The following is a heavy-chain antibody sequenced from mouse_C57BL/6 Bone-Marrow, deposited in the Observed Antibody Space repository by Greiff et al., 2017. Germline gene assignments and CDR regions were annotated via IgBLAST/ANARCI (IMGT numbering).Heavy chain of an antibody. CDR2: IRSKSNNYAT. Sequence: EVKLVESGGGLVQPKGSLKLSCAASGFSFNTYAMNWVRQAPGKGLEWVARIRSKSNNYATYYADSVKDRFTISRDDSESMLDLQMNNLKPEDTAMYYCVSAYPGFAYWGQGTLVTVSA. CDR3: VSAYPGFAY. V-gene: IGHV10-1*01. J-gene: IGHJ3*01. CDR1: GFSFNTYA.